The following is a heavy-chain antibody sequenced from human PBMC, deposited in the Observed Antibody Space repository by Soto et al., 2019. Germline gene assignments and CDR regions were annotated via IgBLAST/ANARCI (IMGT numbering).Heavy chain of an antibody. V-gene: IGHV1-18*01. J-gene: IGHJ3*02. CDR1: GYTYSNYD. CDR3: VGCGVDCYESVNAVEM. D-gene: IGHD2-21*01. Sequence: QVQLVQSGAELRKPGASVKVSCKTSGYTYSNYDVSWVRQAPGQGLEWWGRISAYNNHTYYALNFQGRVTLTTDTYQTTAFNELSWLKSDDTAVYYFVGCGVDCYESVNAVEMWGQATLVTGSS. CDR2: ISAYNNHT.